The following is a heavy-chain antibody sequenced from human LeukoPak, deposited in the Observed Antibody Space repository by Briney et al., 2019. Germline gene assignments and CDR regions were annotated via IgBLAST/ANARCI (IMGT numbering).Heavy chain of an antibody. CDR2: IRSKALGGTT. D-gene: IGHD5-18*01. V-gene: IGHV3-15*08. Sequence: GGSLRLSCAASGFTFSNAWMSCVRQAPGRGLEGVGFIRSKALGGTTEHAASVKGRFTISRDNSKNTLYLQMNSLRAEDTAVYYCARGGPGGYSFADAFDIWGQGTMVTVSS. CDR3: ARGGPGGYSFADAFDI. J-gene: IGHJ3*02. CDR1: GFTFSNAW.